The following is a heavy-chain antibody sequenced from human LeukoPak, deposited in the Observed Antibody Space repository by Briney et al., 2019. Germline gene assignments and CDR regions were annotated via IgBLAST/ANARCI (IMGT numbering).Heavy chain of an antibody. V-gene: IGHV1-46*01. D-gene: IGHD3-3*01. J-gene: IGHJ4*02. CDR3: ARDPRITILTATTYYFDY. Sequence: ASVKVSCKASGYTFTSYYMHWVRQAPGQGLEWMGIINPSGGSTSYAQKFQGRVTMTRDTSTSTVYMELSSLRSEDTAVYYCARDPRITILTATTYYFDYWGQGTLVTVSS. CDR2: INPSGGST. CDR1: GYTFTSYY.